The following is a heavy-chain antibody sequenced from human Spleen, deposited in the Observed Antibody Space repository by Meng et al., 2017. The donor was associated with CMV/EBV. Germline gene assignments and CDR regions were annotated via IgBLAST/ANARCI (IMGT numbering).Heavy chain of an antibody. D-gene: IGHD3-10*01. Sequence: GGSLRLSCAASGFTFSSYGMHWVRQAPGKGLEWVAVIWYDGSNKYYADSVKGRFTISRDNSKNTLYLQMNSLRAEDTAVYYCARDSDGSGRNYYYYYGMDVWGQGTTVTVSS. CDR1: GFTFSSYG. V-gene: IGHV3-33*01. CDR3: ARDSDGSGRNYYYYYGMDV. CDR2: IWYDGSNK. J-gene: IGHJ6*02.